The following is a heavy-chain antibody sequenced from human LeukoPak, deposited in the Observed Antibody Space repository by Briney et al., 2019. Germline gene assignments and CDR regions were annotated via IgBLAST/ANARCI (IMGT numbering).Heavy chain of an antibody. Sequence: PGGSLRLSCAPSGFTFCSYSTNWGREAPGKGLGWGSSISSSSSYIYYADSVKGRFTISRDNAKNSLYLQMNSLRAEDTAVYYCARDPARVGATDFDYWGQGTLVTVSS. CDR3: ARDPARVGATDFDY. CDR2: ISSSSSYI. V-gene: IGHV3-21*01. CDR1: GFTFCSYS. J-gene: IGHJ4*02. D-gene: IGHD1-26*01.